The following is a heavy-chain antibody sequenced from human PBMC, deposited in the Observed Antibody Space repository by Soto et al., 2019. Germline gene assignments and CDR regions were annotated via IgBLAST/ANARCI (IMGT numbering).Heavy chain of an antibody. CDR2: ISSSSSYI. CDR1: VFTFISYS. J-gene: IGHJ4*02. V-gene: IGHV3-21*01. D-gene: IGHD3-10*01. Sequence: PGWSLRLSCASSVFTFISYSMNWVRQAPGKGLEWVSSISSSSSYIYYADSVKGRFTISRDNAKNSLYLQMNSLRAEDTAVYYCARDRGEWLSYFDYWGQGTLVTVSS. CDR3: ARDRGEWLSYFDY.